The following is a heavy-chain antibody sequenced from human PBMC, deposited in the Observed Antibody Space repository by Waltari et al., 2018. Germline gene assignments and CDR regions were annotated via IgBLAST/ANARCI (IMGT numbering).Heavy chain of an antibody. CDR3: ARGSVADP. J-gene: IGHJ5*02. V-gene: IGHV3-11*04. CDR1: GFAFSDFS. D-gene: IGHD6-19*01. CDR2: ISSSGDTI. Sequence: QASLVESGGALVRPGGSLRFSCPASGFAFSDFSMTWIRQAPGKGLEWISYISSSGDTIYYADSVKGRFVVSRDNAENSLFLEMNNLRVNDSAVYYCARGSVADPWGPGTLVSVSS.